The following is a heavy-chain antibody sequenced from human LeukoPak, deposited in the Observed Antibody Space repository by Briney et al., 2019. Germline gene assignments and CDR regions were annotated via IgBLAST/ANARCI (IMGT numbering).Heavy chain of an antibody. Sequence: SETLSLTCTVSGGSISSSSYYWGWIRQPPGKGLEWIGSIYYSGSTYYNPSLKSRVTISVDTSKNQFSLKLSSVTAADTAVYYCASMALGRLRYFDYWGQGTLVTVSS. CDR2: IYYSGST. D-gene: IGHD3-9*01. CDR1: GGSISSSSYY. J-gene: IGHJ4*02. V-gene: IGHV4-39*07. CDR3: ASMALGRLRYFDY.